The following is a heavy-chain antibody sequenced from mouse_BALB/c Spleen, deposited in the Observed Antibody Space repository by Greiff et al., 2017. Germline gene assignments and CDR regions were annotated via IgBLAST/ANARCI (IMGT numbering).Heavy chain of an antibody. D-gene: IGHD1-1*01. CDR1: GFTFSSYA. CDR3: ARGTTVVDYFDY. CDR2: ISSGGSYT. Sequence: EVQLVESGGGLVKPGGSLKLSCAASGFTFSSYAMSWVRQSPEKRLEWVAEISSGGSYTYYPDTVTGRFTISRDNAKNTLYLEMSSLRSEDTAMYYCARGTTVVDYFDYWGQGTTLTVSS. J-gene: IGHJ2*01. V-gene: IGHV5-9-4*01.